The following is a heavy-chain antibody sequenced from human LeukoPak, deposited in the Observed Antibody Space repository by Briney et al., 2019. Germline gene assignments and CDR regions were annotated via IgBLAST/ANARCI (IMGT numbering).Heavy chain of an antibody. CDR2: IYHSGST. V-gene: IGHV4-38-2*02. D-gene: IGHD1-1*01. CDR3: ARGNGYFDY. CDR1: GYSLSSGYY. J-gene: IGHJ4*02. Sequence: SETLSLTCTVSGYSLSSGYYWGWIRQPPGKGLEGIGSIYHSGSTYYNPSLKSRVTISLDTSKNQFSLKLSSVTAADTAVYYCARGNGYFDYWGQGTLVTVSS.